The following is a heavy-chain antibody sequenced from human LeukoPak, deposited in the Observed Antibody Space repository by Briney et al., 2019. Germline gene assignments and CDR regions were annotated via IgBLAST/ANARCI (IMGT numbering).Heavy chain of an antibody. V-gene: IGHV7-4-1*02. J-gene: IGHJ5*02. D-gene: IGHD3-10*01. CDR3: ARGAITMVRGGNWFDP. CDR1: GYTFTSYA. Sequence: ASVKVSCKASGYTFTSYAMNWVRQAPGQGLEWMGWINTNTGNPTYAQGFTGRFVFSLDTSASTAYLQISSLKAEDTAVYYCARGAITMVRGGNWFDPWGQGTLVTVSS. CDR2: INTNTGNP.